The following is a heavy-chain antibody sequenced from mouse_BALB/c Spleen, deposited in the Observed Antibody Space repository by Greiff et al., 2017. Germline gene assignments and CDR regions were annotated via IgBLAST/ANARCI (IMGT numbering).Heavy chain of an antibody. Sequence: VQLQESGAELVRPGTSVKISCKASGYAFSSYWMNWVKQRPGQGLEWIGQIYPGDGDTNYNGKFKGKATLTADKSSSTAYMQLSSLTSEDSAVYFCARQGTTATLDYWGQGTTLTVSS. V-gene: IGHV1-80*01. J-gene: IGHJ2*01. CDR1: GYAFSSYW. D-gene: IGHD1-2*01. CDR2: IYPGDGDT. CDR3: ARQGTTATLDY.